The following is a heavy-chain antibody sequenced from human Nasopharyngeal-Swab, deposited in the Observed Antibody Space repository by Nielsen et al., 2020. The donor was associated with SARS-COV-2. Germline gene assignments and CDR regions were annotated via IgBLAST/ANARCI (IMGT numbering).Heavy chain of an antibody. Sequence: WIRQPPGKGLEWIGYIYYSGSTNHNPSLKSRVTISVDTSKNQFSLKLSSVTAADTAVYYCARGPDRNYDFWSGYYTPSSYYYYYMDVWGKGTTVTVSS. CDR2: IYYSGST. D-gene: IGHD3-3*01. CDR3: ARGPDRNYDFWSGYYTPSSYYYYYMDV. J-gene: IGHJ6*03. V-gene: IGHV4-59*01.